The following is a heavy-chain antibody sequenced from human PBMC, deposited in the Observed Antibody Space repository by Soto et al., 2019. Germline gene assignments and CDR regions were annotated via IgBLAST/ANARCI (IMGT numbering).Heavy chain of an antibody. J-gene: IGHJ5*02. V-gene: IGHV1-18*01. D-gene: IGHD6-13*01. CDR3: VMSHVLAPGIDSFDP. CDR2: ISSYNGNT. Sequence: ASVKLSCKASGYTFTSYGISWVRQAPGQGLEWMGWISSYNGNTNYAQKLQGRVTITRGTSASTAYMELSSLRSEDTAVYYCVMSHVLAPGIDSFDPWGQAPLVTVSS. CDR1: GYTFTSYG.